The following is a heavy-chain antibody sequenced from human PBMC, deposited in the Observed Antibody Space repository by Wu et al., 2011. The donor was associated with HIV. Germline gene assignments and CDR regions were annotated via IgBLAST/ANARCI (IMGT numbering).Heavy chain of an antibody. Sequence: GRTDYNPSLRSRVSMTLDRTKNQFSLNVSSVTAADTALYYCARAATVTTGFDFWGRGTLVTVSS. D-gene: IGHD4-17*01. CDR2: GRT. CDR3: ARAATVTTGFDF. V-gene: IGHV4-30-2*01. J-gene: IGHJ4*01.